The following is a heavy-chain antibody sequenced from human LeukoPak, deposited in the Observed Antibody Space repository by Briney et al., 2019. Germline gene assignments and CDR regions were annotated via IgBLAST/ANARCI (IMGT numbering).Heavy chain of an antibody. CDR1: GGSISSYY. Sequence: PPETLSLTCTVSGGSISSYYWSWLRQPPGKGLEYIGYTHYSGAANYNPSLKSRVTISLDTSGNQFSLKLSSVTAADTAVYYCASGYCGGACQLGGVDMWGQGTMVTVSS. CDR3: ASGYCGGACQLGGVDM. D-gene: IGHD2-21*02. CDR2: THYSGAA. J-gene: IGHJ3*02. V-gene: IGHV4-59*01.